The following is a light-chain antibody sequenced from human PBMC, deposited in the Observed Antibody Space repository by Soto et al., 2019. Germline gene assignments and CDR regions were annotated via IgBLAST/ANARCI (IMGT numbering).Light chain of an antibody. Sequence: QSALTQPASVSGSPGQSITISCTGTSSDVGGSDYVSWYQQEPGKAPKLIIFGVTNRPSGVSNRFSGSKSGNTASLTISGLQAEDDADYYCSSSTTSITSHVTFGGGTKLTVL. J-gene: IGLJ2*01. CDR2: GVT. CDR1: SSDVGGSDY. V-gene: IGLV2-14*01. CDR3: SSSTTSITSHVT.